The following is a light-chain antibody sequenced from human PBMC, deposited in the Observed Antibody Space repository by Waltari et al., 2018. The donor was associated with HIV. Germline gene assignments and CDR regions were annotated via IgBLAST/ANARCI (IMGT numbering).Light chain of an antibody. Sequence: DIHMTQSPSSLSASVGDRVTITCRASQGIINYLAWYQQKPGKVPKLLIYAASTLQSGVPSRFSGSGSGTDFTLTISSLQPEDVATYYCQKYTSAPRSFTFGPGTKVAIK. J-gene: IGKJ3*01. CDR1: QGIINY. CDR2: AAS. V-gene: IGKV1-27*01. CDR3: QKYTSAPRSFT.